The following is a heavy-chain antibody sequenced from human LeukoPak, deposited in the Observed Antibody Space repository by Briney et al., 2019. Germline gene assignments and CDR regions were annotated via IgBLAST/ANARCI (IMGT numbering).Heavy chain of an antibody. CDR3: ARDGFYGDYDY. Sequence: GGSLRLSCAASGFTFSNYWMTWVRQAPGKGLEWVANIKQDGSVRSYEDSVKGRFTIARDNAKNSLWLQMNSLRAEDAAVYYCARDGFYGDYDYWGQGTLVTVSS. V-gene: IGHV3-7*01. D-gene: IGHD4-17*01. CDR2: IKQDGSVR. CDR1: GFTFSNYW. J-gene: IGHJ4*02.